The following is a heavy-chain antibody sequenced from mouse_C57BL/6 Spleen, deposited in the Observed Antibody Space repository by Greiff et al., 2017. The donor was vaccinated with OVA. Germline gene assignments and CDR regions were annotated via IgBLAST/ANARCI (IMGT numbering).Heavy chain of an antibody. CDR3: TRGQAPFAY. J-gene: IGHJ3*01. CDR2: IDPETGGT. CDR1: GYTFSDYD. V-gene: IGHV1-15*01. D-gene: IGHD3-3*01. Sequence: QVQLKESGAELVRPGASVALSCQASGYTFSDYDMHWVEQTPVPGLGWIGAIDPETGGTAYNQKFKGKAILTADKSSSTAYMELRSLTSEDSAVYYCTRGQAPFAYWGQGTLVTVSA.